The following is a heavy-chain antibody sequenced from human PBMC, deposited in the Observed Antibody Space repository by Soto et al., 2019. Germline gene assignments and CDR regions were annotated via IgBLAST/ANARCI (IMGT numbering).Heavy chain of an antibody. Sequence: SETLSLTCTVSGGSISSGGYYWSWIRQHPGKGLEWIGYIYYSGSTYYNPSLKSRVTISVDTSKNQFSLKLSSVTAADTAVYYCARERGGRGGATYYYYGMDVWGQGTTVTVSS. V-gene: IGHV4-31*03. CDR2: IYYSGST. CDR3: ARERGGRGGATYYYYGMDV. J-gene: IGHJ6*02. D-gene: IGHD1-26*01. CDR1: GGSISSGGYY.